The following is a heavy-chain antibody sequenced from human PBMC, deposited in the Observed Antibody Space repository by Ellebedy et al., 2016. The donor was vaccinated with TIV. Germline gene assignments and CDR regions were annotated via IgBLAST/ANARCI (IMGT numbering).Heavy chain of an antibody. V-gene: IGHV1-2*02. CDR1: GYTFTGYY. D-gene: IGHD3-10*01. Sequence: ASVKVSXKASGYTFTGYYMHWVRQAPGQGLEWMGWINPNGGGTNYAQKFEGRVTMTRDTSISTAYMELSSLRSGDTAAYYCARVPKGSGSYYRWFDPWGQGTLVTVSS. CDR3: ARVPKGSGSYYRWFDP. CDR2: INPNGGGT. J-gene: IGHJ5*02.